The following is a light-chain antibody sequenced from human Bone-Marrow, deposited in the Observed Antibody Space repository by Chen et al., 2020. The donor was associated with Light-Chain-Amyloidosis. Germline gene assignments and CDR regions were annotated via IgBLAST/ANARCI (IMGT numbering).Light chain of an antibody. Sequence: EIVLTQSPGTLSLSPGEGANLSCRANQTISSNYLTWYQQKFGQAPRLLIYGSSSRATGIPDRFTGSWSGTDFTLNINRLEPEDFAMYYCQQYGTSPLTFGGGTKVEIK. J-gene: IGKJ4*01. CDR1: QTISSNY. V-gene: IGKV3-20*01. CDR2: GSS. CDR3: QQYGTSPLT.